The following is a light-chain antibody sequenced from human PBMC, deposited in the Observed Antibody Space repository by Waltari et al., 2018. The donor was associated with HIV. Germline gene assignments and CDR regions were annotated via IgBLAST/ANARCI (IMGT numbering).Light chain of an antibody. CDR1: NSDVGGYNY. CDR3: SSYSPTSTVI. V-gene: IGLV2-14*01. CDR2: EVT. J-gene: IGLJ2*01. Sequence: QSALTQPASVSGSPGQSITIPCIGTNSDVGGYNYVSWYQQHPGKAPKLLIYEVTNWPSGISNRFSGSKSGNTASLTISGLQAEDEADYYCSSYSPTSTVIFGGGTKLTVL.